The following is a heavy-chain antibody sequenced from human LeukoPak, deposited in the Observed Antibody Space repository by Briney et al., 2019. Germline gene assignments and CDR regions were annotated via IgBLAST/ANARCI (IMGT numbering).Heavy chain of an antibody. CDR2: INHSGST. V-gene: IGHV4-34*01. D-gene: IGHD6-19*01. CDR3: ARADSSGWYTQYFDY. J-gene: IGHJ4*02. Sequence: SETLSLTCAVYGGSFSGYYWSWIRQPPGKGLEWIGEINHSGSTNYNPSLKSRVTISVDTSKNQFSLKLSSVTAADTAVYYCARADSSGWYTQYFDYWGQGTLVTVSS. CDR1: GGSFSGYY.